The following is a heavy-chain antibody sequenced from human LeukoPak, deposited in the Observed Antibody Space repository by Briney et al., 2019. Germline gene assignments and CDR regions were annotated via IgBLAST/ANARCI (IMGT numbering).Heavy chain of an antibody. J-gene: IGHJ3*02. Sequence: WASVKVSCKASGGTFSSYAISLVRQAPGQGLEWMGRIIPIFGTANYAQKFQGRVTITTDESTSTAYMELSSLRSEDTAVYYCASHLTMGDAFDIWGQGTMVTVSS. D-gene: IGHD4/OR15-4a*01. CDR1: GGTFSSYA. CDR3: ASHLTMGDAFDI. CDR2: IIPIFGTA. V-gene: IGHV1-69*05.